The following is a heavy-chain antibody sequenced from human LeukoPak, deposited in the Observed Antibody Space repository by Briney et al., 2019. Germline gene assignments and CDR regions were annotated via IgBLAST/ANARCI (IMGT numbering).Heavy chain of an antibody. Sequence: GGSLRLSCVASGFTFSDYYMSWVRQAPGKGLEWISYISSSVGTIYYADSVKGRFTISRDNAKNSLYLQMNSLRAEDTAVYYCAKDYVLGDAFDIWGQGTMVTVSS. CDR1: GFTFSDYY. J-gene: IGHJ3*02. CDR2: ISSSVGTI. D-gene: IGHD3-16*01. CDR3: AKDYVLGDAFDI. V-gene: IGHV3-11*01.